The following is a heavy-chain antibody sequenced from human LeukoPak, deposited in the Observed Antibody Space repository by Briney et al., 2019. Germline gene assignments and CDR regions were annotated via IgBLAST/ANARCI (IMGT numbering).Heavy chain of an antibody. J-gene: IGHJ3*02. Sequence: GGSLRLSCAASGFTFSSYAMSWVRQAPGKGLEWVSAISGSGGSTYYADSVKGRFTISRDNSKNTLYLQMNSLRAEDTAVYYCAKGLRIAVADGDAFDIWGQGTMVTVSS. D-gene: IGHD6-19*01. CDR3: AKGLRIAVADGDAFDI. CDR2: ISGSGGST. CDR1: GFTFSSYA. V-gene: IGHV3-23*01.